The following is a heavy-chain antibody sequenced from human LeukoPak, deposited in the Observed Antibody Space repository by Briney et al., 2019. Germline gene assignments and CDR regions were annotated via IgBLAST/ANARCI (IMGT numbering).Heavy chain of an antibody. Sequence: SETLSLTCAVYGGSFSGYYWSWIRQPPGKGLEWIGEINHSGSTNYNPSLKSRVTISVDTSKNQFSLKLSSVTAADTAVYYCAGRALVVPAAPQLWFDPWGPGTLVTVSS. CDR2: INHSGST. D-gene: IGHD2-2*01. CDR3: AGRALVVPAAPQLWFDP. J-gene: IGHJ5*02. V-gene: IGHV4-34*01. CDR1: GGSFSGYY.